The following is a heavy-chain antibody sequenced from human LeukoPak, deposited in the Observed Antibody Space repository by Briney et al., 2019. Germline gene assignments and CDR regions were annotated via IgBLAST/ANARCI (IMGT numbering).Heavy chain of an antibody. D-gene: IGHD2-2*01. CDR2: IRYDGSNK. J-gene: IGHJ4*02. Sequence: GGSLRLSCAASGFTFSSYGMHWVRQAPGKGLEWVAFIRYDGSNKYYADSVKGRFTISRDNSKNTLYLQMNSLRAEDTAVYYCAKKYCSSTGYFDYWGQGTLVTVSS. V-gene: IGHV3-30*02. CDR1: GFTFSSYG. CDR3: AKKYCSSTGYFDY.